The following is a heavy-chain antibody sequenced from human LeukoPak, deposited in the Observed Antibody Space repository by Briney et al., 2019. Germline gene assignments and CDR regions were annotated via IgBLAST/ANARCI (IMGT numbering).Heavy chain of an antibody. CDR3: AKEAHSGSYFDY. CDR1: GFTFSSYG. V-gene: IGHV3-33*06. Sequence: PGRSLRLSCAASGFTFSSYGMHWVRQAPGKGLEWVAVIWYDGSNKYYADSVKGRFTISRDNSKNTLYLQMNSLRAEDTAAYYCAKEAHSGSYFDYWGQGTLVTVSS. D-gene: IGHD3-22*01. CDR2: IWYDGSNK. J-gene: IGHJ4*02.